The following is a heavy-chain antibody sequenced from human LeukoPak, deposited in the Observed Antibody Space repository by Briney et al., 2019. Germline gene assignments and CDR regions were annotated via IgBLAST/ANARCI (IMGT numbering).Heavy chain of an antibody. CDR2: ISSGGSYI. V-gene: IGHV3-21*06. CDR1: GFSFSLHG. CDR3: ARGGSGIAAADWFDL. Sequence: GGSLRLSCAASGFSFSLHGMNWVRQAPGKGLEWVSSISSGGSYIYYADSVKGRFTISRDTAKNSLFLQMDSLRAEDTAVYYCARGGSGIAAADWFDLWGQGTLVTVSS. J-gene: IGHJ5*02. D-gene: IGHD6-13*01.